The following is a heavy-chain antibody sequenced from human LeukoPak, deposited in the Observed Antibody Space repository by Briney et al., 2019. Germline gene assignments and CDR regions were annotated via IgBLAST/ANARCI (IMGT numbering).Heavy chain of an antibody. D-gene: IGHD2-21*02. CDR2: VIPLFGTA. CDR1: GGTFSSYG. Sequence: SATVSCKASGGTFSSYGISWVRQAPGQGLEWMGGVIPLFGTAEYAQKFQGRVTITTDESTTTAYMELSSLRSEDTAVYYCARDDLTAHYMDVWGTGTTVTVSS. J-gene: IGHJ6*03. CDR3: ARDDLTAHYMDV. V-gene: IGHV1-69*05.